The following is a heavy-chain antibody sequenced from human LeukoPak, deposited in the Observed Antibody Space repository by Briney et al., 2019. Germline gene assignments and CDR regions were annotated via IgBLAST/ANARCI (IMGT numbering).Heavy chain of an antibody. V-gene: IGHV3-21*01. CDR2: ISSSSSYI. CDR1: GFTFSSYS. CDR3: ARDGTLGFSAGY. D-gene: IGHD6-19*01. Sequence: GGSLRLSCAASGFTFSSYSMNWVRQAPGKGLEWVSSISSSSSYIYYADSVKGRFTISRDNAKNSLYLQMNSLRAEDTAVYYCARDGTLGFSAGYWGQGTLVTVSS. J-gene: IGHJ4*02.